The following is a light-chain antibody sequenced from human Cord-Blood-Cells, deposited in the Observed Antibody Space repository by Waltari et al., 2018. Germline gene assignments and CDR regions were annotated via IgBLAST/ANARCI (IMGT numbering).Light chain of an antibody. Sequence: DIVMTQYPDSLAVSLGERATINCKSSQSVLYSSNNKNYSDWYQQKPGQPPKLLIYWASTRESGVPDRFSGSGSGTDFTLTISSLQAEDVAVYYCQQYYSTPLTFGGGTKVEIK. CDR3: QQYYSTPLT. V-gene: IGKV4-1*01. CDR2: WAS. J-gene: IGKJ4*01. CDR1: QSVLYSSNNKNY.